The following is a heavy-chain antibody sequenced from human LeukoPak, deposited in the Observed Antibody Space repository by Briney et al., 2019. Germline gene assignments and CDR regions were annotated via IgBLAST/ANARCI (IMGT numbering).Heavy chain of an antibody. V-gene: IGHV4-34*01. CDR3: ARGDHGDYYFDY. CDR1: GGSFSGYY. CDR2: INHSGST. D-gene: IGHD4-17*01. J-gene: IGHJ4*02. Sequence: PSETLSLTCAVYGGSFSGYYWSWIRQPPGKGLEWIGEINHSGSTNYNPSLKSRVTISVDTSKNQFSLKLSSVTAEDTAVYYCARGDHGDYYFDYWGQGTLVTVSS.